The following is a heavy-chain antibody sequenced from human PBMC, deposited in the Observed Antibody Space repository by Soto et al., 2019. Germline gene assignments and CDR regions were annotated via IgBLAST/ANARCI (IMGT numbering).Heavy chain of an antibody. CDR3: ARDPEQWLARGWFDP. D-gene: IGHD6-19*01. J-gene: IGHJ5*02. V-gene: IGHV1-69*01. CDR2: IIHIFGTA. CDR1: GGTFSSYA. Sequence: QVQLVQSGAEVKKPGSSVKVSCKASGGTFSSYAISWVRQAPGQGLEWMGGIIHIFGTANYAQKFQGRVTITADESTSTAYMELSSLRSADTAVYYCARDPEQWLARGWFDPWGQGTLVTVSS.